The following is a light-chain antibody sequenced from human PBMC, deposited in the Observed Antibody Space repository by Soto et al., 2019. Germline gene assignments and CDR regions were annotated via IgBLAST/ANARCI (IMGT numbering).Light chain of an antibody. CDR1: SSDVGAYNY. Sequence: QSVLTQPASVSGSPGQSITISCTGTSSDVGAYNYVSWYQQLPDKAPKLMIYDVTYRPSGVSNRFSGSKSGNTASLTISGLQAEDEADYFCSSYTTSSTLVFGGGTKLTDL. J-gene: IGLJ3*02. CDR2: DVT. V-gene: IGLV2-14*03. CDR3: SSYTTSSTLV.